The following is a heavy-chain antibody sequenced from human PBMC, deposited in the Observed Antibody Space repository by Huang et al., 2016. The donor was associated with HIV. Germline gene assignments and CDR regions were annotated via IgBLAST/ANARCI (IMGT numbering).Heavy chain of an antibody. Sequence: VESGGRSVQPGGSIKLSCVGSTFTFGAYWMSWVRQPPGKGLEWVANIKQDESEKYDVDSVKGRFNISRDKARKVLFLEMDDLRVEDTAIYFCATKTAGMDIWGQGTTVTVSS. CDR3: ATKTAGMDI. V-gene: IGHV3-7*01. J-gene: IGHJ6*02. CDR2: IKQDESEK. CDR1: TFTFGAYW. D-gene: IGHD1-7*01.